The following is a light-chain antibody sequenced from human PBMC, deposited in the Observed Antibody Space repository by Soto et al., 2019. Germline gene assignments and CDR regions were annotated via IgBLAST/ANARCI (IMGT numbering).Light chain of an antibody. CDR2: EVT. Sequence: QSALTQPPSASGSPGQTVTISCTGTSSDVGGYNYVSWYQQYPGRAPQLMIYEVTKRPSGVPDRFSGSNSDNTASLTVSGLQAEDEADYYCSSYAASNNFYFVFGGGTKVTVL. CDR1: SSDVGGYNY. V-gene: IGLV2-8*01. J-gene: IGLJ3*02. CDR3: SSYAASNNFYFV.